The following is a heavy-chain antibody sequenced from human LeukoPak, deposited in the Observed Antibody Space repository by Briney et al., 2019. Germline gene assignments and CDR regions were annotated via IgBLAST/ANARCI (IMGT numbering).Heavy chain of an antibody. CDR2: IYYDGSNK. Sequence: GRSLRLSCAASGFIFSSYGMHWVRQAPGKGLEWVAVIYYDGSNKYYADSVRGRFTISRDNSKNTLFLQMSSLRAEDTAVYYCARDTFYSSGEYGLDVWGQGTTVTVSS. CDR1: GFIFSSYG. CDR3: ARDTFYSSGEYGLDV. V-gene: IGHV3-33*01. J-gene: IGHJ6*02. D-gene: IGHD3-22*01.